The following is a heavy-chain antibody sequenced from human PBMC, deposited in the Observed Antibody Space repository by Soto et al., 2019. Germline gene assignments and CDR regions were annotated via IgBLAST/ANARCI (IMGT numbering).Heavy chain of an antibody. CDR3: ARGSRDSSGYYYNH. CDR1: GYTFTSYD. D-gene: IGHD3-22*01. CDR2: MSANNGNT. Sequence: ASVKVSCKASGYTFTSYDINWVRQATGQGLEWMGWMSANNGNTNYAQKFQARVTMTTDTSTSTAYLELRSLRSDDTAVYYCARGSRDSSGYYYNHWGQGTLVTVSS. J-gene: IGHJ4*02. V-gene: IGHV1-18*01.